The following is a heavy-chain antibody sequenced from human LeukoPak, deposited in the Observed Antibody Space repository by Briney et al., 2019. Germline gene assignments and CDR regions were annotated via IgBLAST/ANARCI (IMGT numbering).Heavy chain of an antibody. Sequence: PGRSLRLSCAASGFTFSSYGMHWVRQAPGRGLEWVTVISYDGSDKYYADSVKGRFTISRDNSKNTLYLQMNSLRAEDTAVYYCAKLVQLWPEGVAFDIWGQGTMVTVSS. CDR1: GFTFSSYG. D-gene: IGHD5-18*01. CDR3: AKLVQLWPEGVAFDI. J-gene: IGHJ3*02. CDR2: ISYDGSDK. V-gene: IGHV3-30*18.